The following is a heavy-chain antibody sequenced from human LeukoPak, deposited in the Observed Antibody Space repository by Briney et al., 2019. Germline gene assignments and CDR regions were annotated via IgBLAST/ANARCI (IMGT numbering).Heavy chain of an antibody. D-gene: IGHD4-17*01. CDR1: GFTFSSYW. Sequence: PGGSLRLSCAASGFTFSSYWMHWVRQAPGKGLVWVSRIKSDGSNTNYADSVKGRFTISRDNAKNTLYLQMNSLRAEDTAVYYCARAILTPGGATVTRYFDHWGQGTLVTVSS. CDR2: IKSDGSNT. J-gene: IGHJ4*02. CDR3: ARAILTPGGATVTRYFDH. V-gene: IGHV3-74*01.